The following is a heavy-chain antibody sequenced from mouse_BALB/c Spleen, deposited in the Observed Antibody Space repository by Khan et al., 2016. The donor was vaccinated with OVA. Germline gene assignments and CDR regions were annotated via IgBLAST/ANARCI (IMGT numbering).Heavy chain of an antibody. CDR1: GFTFSAYS. Sequence: EVELVESGGDLVKPGGSLKLSCAASGFTFSAYSMSWVRQTPDKRLEWVATISSGADYTYYPDGVKGRFTISRDNAKNTLYLQMSSLKSEDTAMYYCASHFTGSFAYWGQGTLVTVSA. D-gene: IGHD4-1*01. J-gene: IGHJ3*01. V-gene: IGHV5-6*01. CDR2: ISSGADYT. CDR3: ASHFTGSFAY.